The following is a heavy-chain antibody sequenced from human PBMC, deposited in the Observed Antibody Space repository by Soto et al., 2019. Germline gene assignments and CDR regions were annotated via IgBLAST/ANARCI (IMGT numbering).Heavy chain of an antibody. J-gene: IGHJ2*01. CDR3: AKRHGQKLANRHFDI. CDR2: IRSNGGGT. V-gene: IGHV3-23*01. CDR1: GFTFSTHA. D-gene: IGHD6-13*01. Sequence: EVQLLESGGGLVQPGGSLRLSCAASGFTFSTHAMSWVRQAPGKGLEWVSDIRSNGGGTFYADSVKGRFTISRDNSKNTLHLQLNRLRDEDTAIYYWAKRHGQKLANRHFDIWGRGSLVTVSS.